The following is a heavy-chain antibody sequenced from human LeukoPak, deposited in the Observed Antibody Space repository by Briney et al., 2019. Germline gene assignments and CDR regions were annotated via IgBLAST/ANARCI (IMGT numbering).Heavy chain of an antibody. J-gene: IGHJ6*03. CDR1: GFTFSDYY. CDR2: ISSSGSTI. Sequence: GGSLRLSCAASGFTFSDYYMSWIRQAPGKGLEWVSYISSSGSTIYYADSVKGRFTISRDNAKNSLYLQMNGLRAEDTAVYYCARVQEPAAIPPIYYYYYMDVWGKGTTVTVSS. V-gene: IGHV3-11*04. D-gene: IGHD2-2*01. CDR3: ARVQEPAAIPPIYYYYYMDV.